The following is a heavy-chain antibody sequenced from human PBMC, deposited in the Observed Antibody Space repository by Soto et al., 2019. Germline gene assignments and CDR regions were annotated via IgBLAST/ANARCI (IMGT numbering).Heavy chain of an antibody. CDR3: AREPATAKPEGVDF. J-gene: IGHJ4*02. V-gene: IGHV1-2*02. Sequence: SVKVSCKASGGTFSDYYIHWVRQAPGQGLEWMGWINPNSGGTKYAPKFQGGVTMTRDTSITTAYMELSRLRSGDTAVYYCAREPATAKPEGVDFWGQGTLVTVSS. D-gene: IGHD1-1*01. CDR2: INPNSGGT. CDR1: GGTFSDYY.